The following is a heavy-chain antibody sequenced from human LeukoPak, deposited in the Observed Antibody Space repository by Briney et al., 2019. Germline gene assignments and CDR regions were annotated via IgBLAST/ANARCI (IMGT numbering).Heavy chain of an antibody. D-gene: IGHD6-13*01. CDR2: INPNSGGT. J-gene: IGHJ4*02. CDR1: GYTFATYF. V-gene: IGHV1-2*02. CDR3: ARDRVLAAAGLDY. Sequence: GASVKVSCKTSGYTFATYFMHWVRQAPGQGLEWMGWINPNSGGTNYAQKFQGRVTMTRDTSISTAYMELSRLRSDDTAVYYCARDRVLAAAGLDYWGQGTLVTVSS.